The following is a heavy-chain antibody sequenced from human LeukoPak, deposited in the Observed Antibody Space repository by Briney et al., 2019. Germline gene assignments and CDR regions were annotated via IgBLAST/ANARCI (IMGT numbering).Heavy chain of an antibody. CDR3: ARRDCSSTSCYSFDY. Sequence: PSETLSLTCTVSGGSISSGDYYWSWIRQPPGKGLEWIGYIYYSGSTYYNPSLKSRVTISVDTSKNQFSLKLSSVTAADTAVYYCARRDCSSTSCYSFDYWGQGTLVTVSS. CDR1: GGSISSGDYY. J-gene: IGHJ4*02. D-gene: IGHD2-2*02. CDR2: IYYSGST. V-gene: IGHV4-30-4*08.